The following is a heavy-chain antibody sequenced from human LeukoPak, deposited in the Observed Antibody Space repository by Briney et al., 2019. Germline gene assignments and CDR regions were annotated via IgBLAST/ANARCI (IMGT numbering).Heavy chain of an antibody. CDR2: ISYDGSNK. Sequence: GGSLRLSCAASGFTFSSYAMHWVRQAPGKGLEWVAVISYDGSNKYYADSVKGRFTISRDNSKNTLYLQMNSLRAEDTAVYYCATNSSPDYWGQGTLVTVSS. V-gene: IGHV3-30-3*01. CDR1: GFTFSSYA. J-gene: IGHJ4*02. CDR3: ATNSSPDY. D-gene: IGHD6-13*01.